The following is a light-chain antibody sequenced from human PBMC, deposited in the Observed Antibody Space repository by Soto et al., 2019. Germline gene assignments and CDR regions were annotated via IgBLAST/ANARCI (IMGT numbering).Light chain of an antibody. Sequence: EILMTQSPATLSVSPGERATLSCSASQSVSSNLAWYQQKPGQAPLLLIYGASTRATGIPAWFSGSDSATEFTLTISGLQSEDFAVYYCQHYNNWPPETFGQGTKVEIK. CDR2: GAS. J-gene: IGKJ2*01. V-gene: IGKV3-15*01. CDR3: QHYNNWPPET. CDR1: QSVSSN.